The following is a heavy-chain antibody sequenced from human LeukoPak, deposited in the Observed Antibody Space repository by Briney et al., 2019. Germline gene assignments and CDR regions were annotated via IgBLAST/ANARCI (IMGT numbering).Heavy chain of an antibody. J-gene: IGHJ6*03. Sequence: QPGGSLRLSCAASGFTFSSYGMHWVRQAPGKGLEWVAVISYDGSNKYYADSVKGRFTISRDNSKNTLYLQMNSLRAGDTAVYYCAKDSPSKVSAYYMDVWGKGTTVTVSS. V-gene: IGHV3-30*18. CDR2: ISYDGSNK. CDR3: AKDSPSKVSAYYMDV. D-gene: IGHD4-11*01. CDR1: GFTFSSYG.